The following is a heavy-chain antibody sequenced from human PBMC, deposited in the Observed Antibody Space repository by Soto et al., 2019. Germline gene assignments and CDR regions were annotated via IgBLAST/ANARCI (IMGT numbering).Heavy chain of an antibody. CDR3: ATPGADGGPSYGMDV. J-gene: IGHJ6*02. Sequence: QMPLVQSGAEVKKTGSSVKVSCTASGYTFTYRYLHWVRQAPGQALAWMGWITGLNGDTNFAQKFQGRVTITRKRSMTTASMELSSLTSDDTGIYYCATPGADGGPSYGMDVWGQGTSVTVSS. D-gene: IGHD2-15*01. CDR1: GYTFTYRY. V-gene: IGHV1-45*02. CDR2: ITGLNGDT.